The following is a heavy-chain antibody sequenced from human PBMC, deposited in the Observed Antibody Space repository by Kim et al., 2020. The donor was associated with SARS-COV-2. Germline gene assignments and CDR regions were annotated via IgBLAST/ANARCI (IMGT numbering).Heavy chain of an antibody. CDR1: GGSIRSYY. D-gene: IGHD3-22*01. CDR3: ASRSSGSYHFAH. V-gene: IGHV4-59*01. J-gene: IGHJ4*02. CDR2: IYYSGST. Sequence: SETLSLTCTVSGGSIRSYYGSWIRQPPGKGLEWIWHIYYSGSTKYNPSLKSRVTISVDTSKNQFSLKLSSVTAADTAMYYCASRSSGSYHFAHWGQGTL.